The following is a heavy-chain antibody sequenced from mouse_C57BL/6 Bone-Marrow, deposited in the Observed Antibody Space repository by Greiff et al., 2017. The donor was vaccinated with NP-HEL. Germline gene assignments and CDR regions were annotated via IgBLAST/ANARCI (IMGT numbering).Heavy chain of an antibody. CDR2: ISDGGSYT. CDR3: ARDPYDDDGEGWWNYYAMDY. CDR1: GFTFSSYA. J-gene: IGHJ4*01. Sequence: DVMLVESGGGLVKPGGSLKLSCAASGFTFSSYAMSWVRQTPEKRLEWVATISDGGSYTYYPDNVKGRFTISRDNAKNNLYLQMSHLKSEDTAMYYCARDPYDDDGEGWWNYYAMDYWGQGTSVTVSS. D-gene: IGHD2-4*01. V-gene: IGHV5-4*01.